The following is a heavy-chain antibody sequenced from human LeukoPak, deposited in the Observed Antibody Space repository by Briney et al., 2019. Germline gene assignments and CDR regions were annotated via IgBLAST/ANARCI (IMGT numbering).Heavy chain of an antibody. J-gene: IGHJ6*04. V-gene: IGHV1-18*04. CDR2: ISAYNGNT. CDR1: GYTFTSYG. D-gene: IGHD6-6*01. CDR3: ARHAARRALYYYYGMDV. Sequence: ASVMVSCKASGYTFTSYGISWVRQAPGQGLEWMGWISAYNGNTNYAQKLQGRVTMTIDTSTSTAYMELRSLRSDDTAVYYCARHAARRALYYYYGMDVWGKGTTVTVSS.